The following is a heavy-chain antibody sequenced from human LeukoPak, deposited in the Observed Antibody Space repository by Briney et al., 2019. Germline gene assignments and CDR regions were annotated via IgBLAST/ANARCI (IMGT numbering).Heavy chain of an antibody. CDR3: ARVSITGYYYYMDV. CDR1: GFTFSDYY. D-gene: IGHD5-24*01. V-gene: IGHV3-11*04. Sequence: PGGSLRLSCAASGFTFSDYYMSWIRQAPGKGLEWVSYISSSGSTIYYADSVKGRFTISRDNAQNSLYLQMNSLRAEDTAVYYCARVSITGYYYYMDVWGKGTTVTVSS. J-gene: IGHJ6*03. CDR2: ISSSGSTI.